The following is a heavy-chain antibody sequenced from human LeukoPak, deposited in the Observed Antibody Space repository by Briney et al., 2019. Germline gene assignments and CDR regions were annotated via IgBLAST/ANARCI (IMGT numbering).Heavy chain of an antibody. CDR2: IYTNGGA. J-gene: IGHJ4*02. CDR3: AREPPGY. Sequence: SETLSLTCTVSGGSFTSGNYYWHWIRLPAGKGLEWIGRIYTNGGASYNPSFKSRVTISIDASKNQFSLKLSSVTAADTAVYYCAREPPGYWGQGILVTVSS. V-gene: IGHV4-61*02. CDR1: GGSFTSGNYY.